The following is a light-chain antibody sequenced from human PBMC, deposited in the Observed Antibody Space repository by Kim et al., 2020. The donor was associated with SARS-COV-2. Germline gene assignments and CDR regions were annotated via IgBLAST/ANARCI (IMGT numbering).Light chain of an antibody. CDR2: YDS. V-gene: IGLV3-21*04. CDR3: QVWDSSSDHPV. Sequence: SYELTQPPSVSVAPGKTARITCGGSNIGDKSVHWYQQKPGQAPVLVIYYDSDRPSGIPERFSGSNSGNTATLTISRVEAGDEADYYCQVWDSSSDHPVFGGGTQLTVL. J-gene: IGLJ2*01. CDR1: NIGDKS.